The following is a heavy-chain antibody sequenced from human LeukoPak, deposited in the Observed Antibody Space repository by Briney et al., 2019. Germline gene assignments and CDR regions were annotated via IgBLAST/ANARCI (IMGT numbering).Heavy chain of an antibody. J-gene: IGHJ6*02. Sequence: GRSLRLSCAASGFTFSSYGMHWVRQAPGKGLEWVAVISYDGSNKYYADSVKGRFTISRDNSKNTLYLQMNSLRAEDTAVYYCAKDRRMVRGVIHIASYYYYGMDVWGQGTTVTVSS. V-gene: IGHV3-30*18. CDR2: ISYDGSNK. CDR1: GFTFSSYG. D-gene: IGHD3-10*01. CDR3: AKDRRMVRGVIHIASYYYYGMDV.